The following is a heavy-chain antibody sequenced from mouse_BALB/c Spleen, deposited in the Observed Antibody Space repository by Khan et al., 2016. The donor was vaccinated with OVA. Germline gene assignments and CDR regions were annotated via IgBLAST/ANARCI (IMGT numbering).Heavy chain of an antibody. Sequence: EVQLQESGPDLVKPGASVKISCKASGYSFTGYYIHWVKQSHGKSLEWIGRINPNNGGTSYKQKFKGQAILTVDKSSNTAYMELRSLTSEDSAVYSCAFYHGYVDVWGAGTTVTVSS. CDR3: AFYHGYVDV. J-gene: IGHJ1*01. CDR2: INPNNGGT. CDR1: GYSFTGYY. V-gene: IGHV1-26*01. D-gene: IGHD1-1*01.